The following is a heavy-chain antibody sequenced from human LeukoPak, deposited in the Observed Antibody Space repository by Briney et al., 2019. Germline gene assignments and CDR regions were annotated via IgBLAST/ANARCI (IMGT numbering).Heavy chain of an antibody. Sequence: QPGGSLRLSCAASGFTFSSYAMSWVRQAPGKGLEWVSAISGSGGSTYYADSVKGRFTISRDNSKNTLYLQLNSLRAEDTAVYYCAKAPRDGYNLWFDYWGQGTLVTVSS. CDR3: AKAPRDGYNLWFDY. CDR1: GFTFSSYA. V-gene: IGHV3-23*01. D-gene: IGHD5-24*01. J-gene: IGHJ4*02. CDR2: ISGSGGST.